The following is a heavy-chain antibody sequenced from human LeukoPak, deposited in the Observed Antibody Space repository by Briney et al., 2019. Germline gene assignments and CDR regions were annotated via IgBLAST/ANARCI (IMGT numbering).Heavy chain of an antibody. Sequence: SETLSLTCTVSGGSISSYYWSWIRQPPGKGLEWIGEINHSGSTNYNPSLKSRVTISVDTSKNQFSLKLSSVTAADTAVYYCARVGGWQLGPMYYYYYGMDVWGQGTTVTVSS. D-gene: IGHD6-6*01. CDR1: GGSISSYY. CDR3: ARVGGWQLGPMYYYYYGMDV. J-gene: IGHJ6*02. CDR2: INHSGST. V-gene: IGHV4-34*01.